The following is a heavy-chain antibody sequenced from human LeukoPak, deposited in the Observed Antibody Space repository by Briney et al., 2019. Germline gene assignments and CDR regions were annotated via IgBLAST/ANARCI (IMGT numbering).Heavy chain of an antibody. D-gene: IGHD3-10*01. J-gene: IGHJ6*02. CDR1: GFTFSSYS. CDR2: ISSSGSYI. Sequence: GGSLRLSCAASGFTFSSYSMNWVRQAPGKGLKWVSSISSSGSYIYYADSVKGRFTISRDNAKNSLYLQMNSLRAEDTAVYYCARDHYYGSGSRGMDVWGQGTTVTVSS. CDR3: ARDHYYGSGSRGMDV. V-gene: IGHV3-21*01.